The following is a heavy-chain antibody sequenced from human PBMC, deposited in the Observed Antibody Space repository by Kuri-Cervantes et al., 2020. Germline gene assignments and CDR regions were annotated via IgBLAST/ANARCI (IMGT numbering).Heavy chain of an antibody. J-gene: IGHJ4*02. CDR3: ANIVVVPAAIPADY. V-gene: IGHV3-23*01. D-gene: IGHD2-2*02. Sequence: GESLKISCAASGFAFSSYAMSWVRQAPGKGLEWVSAISGSGGSTYYADSVKGRFTISRDNSKNSLFPQMNSLRDEDTAVYYCANIVVVPAAIPADYWGQGTLVTVSS. CDR2: ISGSGGST. CDR1: GFAFSSYA.